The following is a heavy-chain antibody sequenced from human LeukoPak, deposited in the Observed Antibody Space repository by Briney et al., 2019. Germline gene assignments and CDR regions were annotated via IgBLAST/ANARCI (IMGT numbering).Heavy chain of an antibody. CDR3: ARDSKEFDY. Sequence: GGSLRLSCAASGFTFRSYWMSWVRQAPGKGLEWVANIKQDGSEKYYVDSVKGRFTVSRDNTKNSLYLQMNSLRAEDTAVYYCARDSKEFDYWGQGTLVTVSS. CDR2: IKQDGSEK. V-gene: IGHV3-7*01. D-gene: IGHD2/OR15-2a*01. CDR1: GFTFRSYW. J-gene: IGHJ4*02.